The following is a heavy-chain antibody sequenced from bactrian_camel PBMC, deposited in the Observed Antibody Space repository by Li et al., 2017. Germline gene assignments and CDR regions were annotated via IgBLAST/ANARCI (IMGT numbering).Heavy chain of an antibody. CDR2: IYIDDGTT. V-gene: IGHV3S1*01. J-gene: IGHJ4*01. D-gene: IGHD2*01. CDR3: ATDLTIDWVRADGY. CDR1: GFTFNHNW. Sequence: LVESGGGLVLPGGSLRLSCTTSGFTFNHNWMHWVRQAPGKGLEWISTIYIDDGTTNSADSVKGRFSISRDKAKKMLYLQMNSLKSEDTALYYCATDLTIDWVRADGYWGQGTQVTVS.